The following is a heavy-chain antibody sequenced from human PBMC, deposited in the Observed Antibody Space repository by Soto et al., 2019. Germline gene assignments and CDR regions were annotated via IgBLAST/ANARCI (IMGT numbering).Heavy chain of an antibody. J-gene: IGHJ5*02. CDR2: ISAYNGNT. CDR1: GYTFTSYG. V-gene: IGHV1-18*01. CDR3: ARKHSRWSSAGSVIDP. Sequence: GASVKVSCKASGYTFTSYGISWVRQAPGQGLEWMGWISAYNGNTNYAQKLQGRVTMTTDTSTSTAYMELRSLRSDDTAVYYCARKHSRWSSAGSVIDPWGQGTLVTVSS. D-gene: IGHD2-15*01.